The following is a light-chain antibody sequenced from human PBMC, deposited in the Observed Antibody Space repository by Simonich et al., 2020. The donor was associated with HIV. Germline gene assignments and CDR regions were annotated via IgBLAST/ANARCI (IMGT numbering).Light chain of an antibody. CDR2: GAS. J-gene: IGKJ1*01. CDR1: QSVSSSY. CDR3: QQYNDWPT. Sequence: EIVLTQSPGTLSLSPGERATLSCRASQSVSSSYLAWYQQKPGQAPRLLIYGASSRATGIPDRFSGSGSGTEFTLIISSMQSEDFAVYYCQQYNDWPTFGQGTKVEI. V-gene: IGKV3-20*01.